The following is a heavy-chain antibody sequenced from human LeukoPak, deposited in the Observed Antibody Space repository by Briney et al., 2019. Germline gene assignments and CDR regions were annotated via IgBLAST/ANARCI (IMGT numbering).Heavy chain of an antibody. CDR1: GFTFSSYA. V-gene: IGHV3-23*01. D-gene: IGHD1-26*01. CDR2: ISGSGGST. J-gene: IGHJ4*02. CDR3: ARVRAGGRQLNAFDY. Sequence: PGGSLRLSCAASGFTFSSYAMSWVRQAPGKGLEWVSAISGSGGSTYYADSVKGRFTISRDNAKNSLYLQMNSLRAEDTAVYYCARVRAGGRQLNAFDYWGQGTLVTVSS.